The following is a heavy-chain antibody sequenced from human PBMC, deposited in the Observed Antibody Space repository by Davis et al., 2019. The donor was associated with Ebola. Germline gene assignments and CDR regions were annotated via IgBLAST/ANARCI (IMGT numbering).Heavy chain of an antibody. D-gene: IGHD2-15*01. J-gene: IGHJ3*02. CDR1: GYTFTSHG. Sequence: ASVKVSCKASGYTFTSHGISWVRQPPGQGLEWMGWISAYNGDTNYAQKFQGRVTMTTDTSTSTAYMELRSRKSDDPAVYYCARSGYCSGGSCRTTMIVIWGQGTIVTVSS. CDR2: ISAYNGDT. V-gene: IGHV1-18*01. CDR3: ARSGYCSGGSCRTTMIVI.